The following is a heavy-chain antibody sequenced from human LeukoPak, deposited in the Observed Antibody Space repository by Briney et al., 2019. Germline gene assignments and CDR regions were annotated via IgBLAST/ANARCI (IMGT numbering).Heavy chain of an antibody. CDR3: TRDHQLPLLGWFDP. CDR1: GYTFTGYY. V-gene: IGHV1-2*02. D-gene: IGHD2-2*01. Sequence: ASVKVSCKASGYTFTGYYMHWVRQAPGQGLEWVGWINPNSGGTNYAQKFQGRVTMTRDTSISTAYMELSRLRSDDTAVYYCTRDHQLPLLGWFDPWGQGTLVTVSS. CDR2: INPNSGGT. J-gene: IGHJ5*02.